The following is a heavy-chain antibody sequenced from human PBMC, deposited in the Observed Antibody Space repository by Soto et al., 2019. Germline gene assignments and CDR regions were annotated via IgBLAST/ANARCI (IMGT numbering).Heavy chain of an antibody. Sequence: TLSLTCSVSGGSISTVGHYWTWIRQPPGKGLEWIGSIYHTGSTYYSKSLRSRLTMSVDTSKSQFSLRLSSVTAADTAVYYCARATGTLRSRNCDYWGQGSLVTVSS. V-gene: IGHV4-31*03. D-gene: IGHD1-1*01. CDR1: GGSISTVGHY. CDR2: IYHTGST. CDR3: ARATGTLRSRNCDY. J-gene: IGHJ4*02.